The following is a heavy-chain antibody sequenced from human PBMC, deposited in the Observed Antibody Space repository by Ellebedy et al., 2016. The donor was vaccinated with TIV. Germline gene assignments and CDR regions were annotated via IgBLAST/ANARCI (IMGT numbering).Heavy chain of an antibody. CDR2: ISAYNGNT. CDR3: ARGVGISYDSSGYYGY. V-gene: IGHV1-18*01. Sequence: ASVKVSCKTFDYTFTTYAISWVRQAPGQGLEWMGWISAYNGNTNYAQKLQGRVTMTTDTSTSTAYMELRSLRSDDTAVYYCARGVGISYDSSGYYGYWGQGTLVTVSS. D-gene: IGHD3-22*01. J-gene: IGHJ4*02. CDR1: DYTFTTYA.